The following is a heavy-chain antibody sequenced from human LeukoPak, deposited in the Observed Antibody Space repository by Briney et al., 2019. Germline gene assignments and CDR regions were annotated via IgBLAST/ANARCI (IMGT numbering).Heavy chain of an antibody. Sequence: SETLSLTCTVSGGSISSYYWSWIRQPPGKGLEWIGYIYYSGSTNYNPSLKSRVTISVDTSKNQFSLKLSSVTAADTAVYYCARGPYSGSYYASFDYWGQGTLVTVSS. CDR2: IYYSGST. J-gene: IGHJ4*02. V-gene: IGHV4-59*01. D-gene: IGHD1-26*01. CDR3: ARGPYSGSYYASFDY. CDR1: GGSISSYY.